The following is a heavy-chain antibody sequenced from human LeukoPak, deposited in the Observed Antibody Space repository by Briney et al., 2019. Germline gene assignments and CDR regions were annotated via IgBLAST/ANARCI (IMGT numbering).Heavy chain of an antibody. CDR2: ISSSSSTI. J-gene: IGHJ6*04. CDR1: GFTFSSYS. V-gene: IGHV3-48*01. Sequence: GGSLGLSCAASGFTFSSYSMNWVRQAPGKGLEWVSYISSSSSTIYYADSVKGRFTISRDNAKNSLYLQMNSLRAEDTAVYYCAREYYYGSGSYYNTLDVWGKGTTVTVSS. D-gene: IGHD3-10*01. CDR3: AREYYYGSGSYYNTLDV.